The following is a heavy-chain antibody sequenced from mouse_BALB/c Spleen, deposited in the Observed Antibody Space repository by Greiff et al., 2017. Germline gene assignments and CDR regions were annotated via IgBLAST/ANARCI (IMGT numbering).Heavy chain of an antibody. CDR2: ISNLAYSI. CDR1: GFTFSDYG. D-gene: IGHD2-12*01. V-gene: IGHV5-15*02. J-gene: IGHJ3*01. CDR3: ARDSKTTEFAY. Sequence: EVKVEESGGGLVQPGGSRKLSCAASGFTFSDYGMAWVRQAPGKGPEWVAFISNLAYSIYYADTVTGRFTISRDNAKNTLYLEMSSLRSEDTAMYYCARDSKTTEFAYWGQGTLVTVSA.